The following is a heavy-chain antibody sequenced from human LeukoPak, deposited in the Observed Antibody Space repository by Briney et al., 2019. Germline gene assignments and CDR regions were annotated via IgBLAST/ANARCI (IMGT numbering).Heavy chain of an antibody. D-gene: IGHD6-13*01. CDR3: ARGSGAVTPHPLDY. V-gene: IGHV4-59*01. CDR1: GGSISSYY. Sequence: KPSETLSLTCTVSGGSISSYYWSWIRQPPGKGLEWIGYIYYSGSTNYNPSLKSRVTISVDTSKNQFSLKLSSVTAADTALYYCARGSGAVTPHPLDYWGQGTLVTVSS. J-gene: IGHJ4*02. CDR2: IYYSGST.